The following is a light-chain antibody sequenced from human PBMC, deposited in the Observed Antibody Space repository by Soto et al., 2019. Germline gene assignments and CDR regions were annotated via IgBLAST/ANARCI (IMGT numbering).Light chain of an antibody. Sequence: EVLLTQSPATLSVSPGASVTLSCRASQSMNTFLAWYQQKPGQAPRLLVYDASSRAAGVPARFSGSGSGTDFTLTIIRPEPEDLAVYHCQQRSIWPLTFFGGPRV. CDR2: DAS. J-gene: IGKJ4*01. CDR3: QQRSIWPLT. V-gene: IGKV3-11*01. CDR1: QSMNTF.